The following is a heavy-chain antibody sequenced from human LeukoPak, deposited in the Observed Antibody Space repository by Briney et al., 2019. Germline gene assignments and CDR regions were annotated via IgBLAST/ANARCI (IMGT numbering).Heavy chain of an antibody. J-gene: IGHJ4*02. CDR3: ARVKVLRFLEWFLDF. CDR2: VYYSGSS. Sequence: PSETLSLTCTVSGSSVSSDEYYWSWVRQHPWKGLEWIGYVYYSGSSYYIPSLESRVTMSVEVSKNQFSLELRSVTAADTAVYYCARVKVLRFLEWFLDFWGQGALVTVSS. D-gene: IGHD3-3*01. CDR1: GSSVSSDEYY. V-gene: IGHV4-31*03.